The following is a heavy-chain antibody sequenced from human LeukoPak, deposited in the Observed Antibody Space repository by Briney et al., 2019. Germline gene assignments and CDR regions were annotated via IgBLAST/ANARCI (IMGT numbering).Heavy chain of an antibody. CDR2: IKQDGSDK. CDR3: ARDPAPATGAFDI. CDR1: GFTFNKYW. D-gene: IGHD1-1*01. Sequence: GGSLRLSCVGSGFTFNKYWMSWVRQAPGKGLEWVANIKQDGSDKYYVDSVKGRFTISRDTSKNTLYLQMNSLRVDDTAVYYCARDPAPATGAFDIWGQGTMVIIS. V-gene: IGHV3-7*03. J-gene: IGHJ3*02.